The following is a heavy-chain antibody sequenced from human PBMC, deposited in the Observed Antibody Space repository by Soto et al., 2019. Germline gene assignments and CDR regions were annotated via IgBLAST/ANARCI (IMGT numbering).Heavy chain of an antibody. D-gene: IGHD1-26*01. V-gene: IGHV1-46*01. CDR2: INPSGGST. CDR3: ARGIVGAPGN. Sequence: QVQLVQSGAEVKKPGASVKVSCKASGYTFTSYYMHWVRQAPGQGLEWMGIINPSGGSTSYAQKFQGRVTMTRDMSTNTDDLGLSIRRFEDTAVYYWARGIVGAPGNWGQGFWVTV. J-gene: IGHJ4*02. CDR1: GYTFTSYY.